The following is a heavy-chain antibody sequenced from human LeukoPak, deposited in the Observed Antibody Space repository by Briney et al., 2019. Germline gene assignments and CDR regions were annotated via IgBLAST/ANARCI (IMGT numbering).Heavy chain of an antibody. Sequence: SETLSLTCAVYGGSFSGYYWSWIRQPPGKGLEWIGEINHSGSTNYNPSLKSRVTISVDTSKNQFSLKLSSVTAADTAVYYCARRQGYCSSTSCYPFDPWGQGTLVTVSS. CDR3: ARRQGYCSSTSCYPFDP. CDR2: INHSGST. D-gene: IGHD2-2*01. J-gene: IGHJ5*02. CDR1: GGSFSGYY. V-gene: IGHV4-34*01.